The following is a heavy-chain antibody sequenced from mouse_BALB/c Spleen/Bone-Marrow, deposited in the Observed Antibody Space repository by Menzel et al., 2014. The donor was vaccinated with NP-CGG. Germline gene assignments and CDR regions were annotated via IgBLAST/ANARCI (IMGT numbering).Heavy chain of an antibody. CDR3: TTSRGYNWFAY. V-gene: IGHV1S81*02. J-gene: IGHJ3*01. CDR1: GYTFTSYY. CDR2: INPSNGGA. Sequence: QVHVKQSGAELVKPGASVKLSCKASGYTFTSYYMYWVKRRPGQGLEWIGEINPSNGGADFNEKFKIKATLTVDKSSSTAYMQLSSLTSEDSAVYYCTTSRGYNWFAYWGQGTLVTVSA. D-gene: IGHD2-2*01.